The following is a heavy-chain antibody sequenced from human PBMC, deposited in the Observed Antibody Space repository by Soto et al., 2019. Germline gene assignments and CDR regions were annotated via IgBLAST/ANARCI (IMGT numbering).Heavy chain of an antibody. CDR3: ARVRGAIFGPSRKYYYYYGMDV. V-gene: IGHV4-59*01. CDR2: IYYSGST. CDR1: GGSISSYY. J-gene: IGHJ6*02. D-gene: IGHD3-3*01. Sequence: QVQLQESGPGLVKPSETLSLTCTVSGGSISSYYWSWIRQPPGKGLEWIGYIYYSGSTNYNPSLKSRVTISVDTSKNQFSLKLSSVTAADTAVYYCARVRGAIFGPSRKYYYYYGMDVWGQGTTVTVSS.